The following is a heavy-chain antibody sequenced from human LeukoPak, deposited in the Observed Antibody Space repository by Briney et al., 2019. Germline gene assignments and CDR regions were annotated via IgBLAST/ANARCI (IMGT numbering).Heavy chain of an antibody. D-gene: IGHD3-22*01. V-gene: IGHV1-46*01. Sequence: VASVNVSCKASGYTLTSYYMHWVRQAPGQGLEWMGIIHPSGGSTSYAQKFQGRVTMTRDTSTSTVYMELSSLRSEDTAVYYCAREELSYYDSSGYYYFDYWGQGTLVTVSS. CDR3: AREELSYYDSSGYYYFDY. CDR1: GYTLTSYY. J-gene: IGHJ4*02. CDR2: IHPSGGST.